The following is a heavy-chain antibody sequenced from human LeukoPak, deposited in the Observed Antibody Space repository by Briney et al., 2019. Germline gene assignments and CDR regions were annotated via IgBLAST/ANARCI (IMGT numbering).Heavy chain of an antibody. CDR3: ASPPRRGGDCPRD. Sequence: GRSLRLSCAASGFTFSSYAMHWVRQAPGKGLEWVAVISYDGSNKYYADSVKGRFTISRDNSKNTLYLQMNSLRAEDTAVYYCASPPRRGGDCPRDWGQGTLVTVSS. CDR2: ISYDGSNK. D-gene: IGHD2-21*02. J-gene: IGHJ4*02. V-gene: IGHV3-30-3*01. CDR1: GFTFSSYA.